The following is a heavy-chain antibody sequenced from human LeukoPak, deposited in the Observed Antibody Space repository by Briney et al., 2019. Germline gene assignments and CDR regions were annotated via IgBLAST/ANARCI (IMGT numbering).Heavy chain of an antibody. CDR3: ARGENWFDP. CDR1: GGSISSYY. CDR2: IYYSGST. Sequence: SETLSLTCTVSGGSISSYYWSWIRQPPGKGLEWIGYIYYSGSTNYNPSLKSRVTISVDTSKNQFSLKLSSVTAADTAVYYCARGENWFDPWGQGTLVTVSS. V-gene: IGHV4-59*01. J-gene: IGHJ5*02.